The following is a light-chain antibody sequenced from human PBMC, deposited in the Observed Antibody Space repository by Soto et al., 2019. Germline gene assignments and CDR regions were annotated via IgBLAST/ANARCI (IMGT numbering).Light chain of an antibody. V-gene: IGKV1-27*01. CDR3: QKYNSAPPVT. Sequence: DIQMTQSPSSLSASVGDRVTISCRASQVINNYLAWYQQKPGKGPKLLIYGASTLQSGVPSRFSGSGSGTDFTLTIRSLQPEDVATYYCQKYNSAPPVTFGPRTKVDV. J-gene: IGKJ3*01. CDR2: GAS. CDR1: QVINNY.